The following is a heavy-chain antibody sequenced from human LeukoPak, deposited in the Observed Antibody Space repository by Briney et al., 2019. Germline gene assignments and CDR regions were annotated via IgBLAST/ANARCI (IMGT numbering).Heavy chain of an antibody. CDR3: ARRTTVVGPAPFDH. V-gene: IGHV3-23*01. CDR2: ISPGGDTI. D-gene: IGHD4-23*01. CDR1: GFSFSIYA. J-gene: IGHJ4*02. Sequence: GGSLRLTCAASGFSFSIYAMSWVRQAPGKGLEWVSAISPGGDTIYYLDSVKGRFTISRDNSKNTLYLQMNSLRAEDTAVYYCARRTTVVGPAPFDHWGQGTLVTVSS.